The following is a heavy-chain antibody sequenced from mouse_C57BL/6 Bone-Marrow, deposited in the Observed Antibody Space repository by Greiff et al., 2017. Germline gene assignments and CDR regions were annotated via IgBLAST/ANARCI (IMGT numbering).Heavy chain of an antibody. CDR3: ARPGPMDY. V-gene: IGHV1-55*01. Sequence: VQLQQPGPGLVKPGASVKMSCNASGYTFTSSWITCVKQRPGQGLVWIGDLYPGSGSNNYNETFKSKSTLTVDTSSSTVYMQLSSLTYGDSAVDYCARPGPMDYWGQGNSVTVSS. CDR2: LYPGSGSN. CDR1: GYTFTSSW. J-gene: IGHJ4*01. D-gene: IGHD3-1*01.